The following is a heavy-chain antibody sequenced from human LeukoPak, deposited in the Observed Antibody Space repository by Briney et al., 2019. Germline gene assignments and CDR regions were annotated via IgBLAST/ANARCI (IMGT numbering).Heavy chain of an antibody. J-gene: IGHJ4*02. CDR2: ISSSSSYI. D-gene: IGHD4-11*01. Sequence: GGSLRLSCAASGFTFSSYSMNWVRQALGKGLEWVSSISSSSSYIYYADSVKGRFTISRDNAKNSLYLQMSSLRAEDTAVYYCASTPGPTVPFDYWGQGTLVTVSS. CDR3: ASTPGPTVPFDY. CDR1: GFTFSSYS. V-gene: IGHV3-21*01.